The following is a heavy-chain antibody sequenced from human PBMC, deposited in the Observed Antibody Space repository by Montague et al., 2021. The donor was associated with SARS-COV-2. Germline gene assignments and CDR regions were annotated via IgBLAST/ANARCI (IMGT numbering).Heavy chain of an antibody. J-gene: IGHJ3*02. D-gene: IGHD3-22*01. CDR1: GGSLSGFY. Sequence: SETLSLTCTVYGGSLSGFYCTWIRQAPAKGLEWVGEITHECSTSYSPALKRRLTISVDTSKNQFSLKLSSVTAADTAVYYCAREVRYYYDSSGPGAFDIWGQGTMVTVSS. CDR2: ITHECST. V-gene: IGHV4-34*01. CDR3: AREVRYYYDSSGPGAFDI.